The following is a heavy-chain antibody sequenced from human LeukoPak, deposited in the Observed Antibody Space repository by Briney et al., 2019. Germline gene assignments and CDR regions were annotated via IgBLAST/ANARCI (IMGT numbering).Heavy chain of an antibody. CDR1: GGTLNSYA. Sequence: SVKVSCKASGGTLNSYAISWVRQAPGQGLEWIGRLFYRVGTPTYAQRFERRISITTDESTGTDYMELRSLRSEDTALYYCARDGHYYDDSSGYEFHHWGQGSLVIVSS. D-gene: IGHD3-22*01. CDR3: ARDGHYYDDSSGYEFHH. J-gene: IGHJ1*01. V-gene: IGHV1-69*05. CDR2: LFYRVGTP.